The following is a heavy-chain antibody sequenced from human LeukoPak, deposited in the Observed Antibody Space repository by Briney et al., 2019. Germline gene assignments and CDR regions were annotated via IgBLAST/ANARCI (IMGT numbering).Heavy chain of an antibody. V-gene: IGHV3-23*01. CDR3: AHSPDTGYSSSWYFDY. Sequence: GGSLRLSCAASRFTFSNYAMSWVRQAPGKGLEWVSAISGSGGSTYYADSVKGRFTISSDNSKNTVYLQMNSLRPEDIAVYYCAHSPDTGYSSSWYFDYWGQGTLVTVSS. J-gene: IGHJ4*02. D-gene: IGHD6-13*01. CDR1: RFTFSNYA. CDR2: ISGSGGST.